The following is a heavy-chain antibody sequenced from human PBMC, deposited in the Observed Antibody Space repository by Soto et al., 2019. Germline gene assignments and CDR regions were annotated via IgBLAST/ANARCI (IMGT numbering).Heavy chain of an antibody. CDR1: GYSFTSYW. D-gene: IGHD3-3*01. Sequence: GGSLRLSCKGSGYSFTSYWIGWVRQMPGKGLEWMGIIYPGDSDTRYSPSFQGQVTISADKSISTAYLQWSSLKASDTAMYYCARPIYDFWSGYYDNTPDAFDIWGQGTMVTVSS. CDR3: ARPIYDFWSGYYDNTPDAFDI. CDR2: IYPGDSDT. V-gene: IGHV5-51*01. J-gene: IGHJ3*02.